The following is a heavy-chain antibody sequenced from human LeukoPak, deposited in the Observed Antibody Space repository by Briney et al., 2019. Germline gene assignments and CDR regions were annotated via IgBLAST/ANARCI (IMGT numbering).Heavy chain of an antibody. CDR2: IYYSGST. CDR1: GGSISSYY. Sequence: PSETLSLTCTVSGGSISSYYWSWIRQPPGKGLEWIGYIYYSGSTNYNPSLKSRVTISVDTSKNQFSLKLSSVTAADTAVYYCARSPALGIVVVRGYYMDVWGKGTTVTASS. V-gene: IGHV4-59*01. CDR3: ARSPALGIVVVRGYYMDV. D-gene: IGHD3-22*01. J-gene: IGHJ6*03.